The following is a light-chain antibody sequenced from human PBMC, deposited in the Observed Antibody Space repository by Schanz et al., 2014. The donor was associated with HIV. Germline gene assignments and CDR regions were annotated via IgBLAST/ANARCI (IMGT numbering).Light chain of an antibody. Sequence: QSALTQPPSASGSPGQSVTISCTGTSSDVGGYNYVSWYQQHPGKAPKLMIYDVSNRPSGVSNRFSGSKSGNTASLTISGLQAEDEADYYCSSFTSSFTYVFGTGTKLTVL. V-gene: IGLV2-14*03. CDR3: SSFTSSFTYV. CDR1: SSDVGGYNY. J-gene: IGLJ1*01. CDR2: DVS.